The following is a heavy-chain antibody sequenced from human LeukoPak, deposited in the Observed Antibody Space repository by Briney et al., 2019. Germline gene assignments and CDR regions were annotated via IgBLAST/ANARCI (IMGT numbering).Heavy chain of an antibody. J-gene: IGHJ5*02. Sequence: GASVKVSCKASGYTLTTYDINWVRHVTGQGLEWMGWMNLNSGKTGYAQKFQGRVTPTRNTSISTVYMELSSLRFEDTAVYYCARRYSSNWFWFDPWGQGTLVIVSS. CDR1: GYTLTTYD. CDR3: ARRYSSNWFWFDP. CDR2: MNLNSGKT. V-gene: IGHV1-8*03. D-gene: IGHD6-13*01.